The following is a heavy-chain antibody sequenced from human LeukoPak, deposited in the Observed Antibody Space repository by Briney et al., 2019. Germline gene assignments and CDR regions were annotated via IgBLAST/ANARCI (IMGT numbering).Heavy chain of an antibody. CDR3: ARDAQRGFDYSNSLQY. CDR2: IWSDGTNK. V-gene: IGHV3-33*01. Sequence: PGGSLRLSCAAAGFTFNHYGMHWVRQAPGKGLEWVSVIWSDGTNKYYAASVKGRFTISRDDFDKTVYLQMSSLRPGDTGVYYCARDAQRGFDYSNSLQYWGQGTPVTVST. D-gene: IGHD4-11*01. J-gene: IGHJ4*02. CDR1: GFTFNHYG.